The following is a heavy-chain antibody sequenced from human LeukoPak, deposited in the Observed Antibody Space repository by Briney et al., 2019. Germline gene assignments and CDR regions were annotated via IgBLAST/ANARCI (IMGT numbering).Heavy chain of an antibody. D-gene: IGHD2-21*01. J-gene: IGHJ3*02. V-gene: IGHV4-59*08. CDR2: IYYTGST. Sequence: SETLSLTCTVSGGSINNYHWSWIRQPPGKGLEWVGYIYYTGSTEYTPSLKSRVTMSLDTSKNQYSLKLRSVTAADTAVYYCARHTASNSVAFDIWGQGTLVTVSS. CDR1: GGSINNYH. CDR3: ARHTASNSVAFDI.